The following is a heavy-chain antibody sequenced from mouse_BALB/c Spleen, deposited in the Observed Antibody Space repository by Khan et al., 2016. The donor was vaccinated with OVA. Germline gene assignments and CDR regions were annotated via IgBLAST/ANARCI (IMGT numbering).Heavy chain of an antibody. Sequence: QVQLKQSGPGLVAPSQSLSTTCTVSGFSLTSNGVSWVRQPPGKGLEWLGVIWGDGSINYHSVLKSRLSISKDNSKSQVFLKLNSLQTDDTATYYCAKRRVFYFDYWGQGTTLTVSS. J-gene: IGHJ2*01. CDR2: IWGDGSI. V-gene: IGHV2-3*01. CDR3: AKRRVFYFDY. CDR1: GFSLTSNG.